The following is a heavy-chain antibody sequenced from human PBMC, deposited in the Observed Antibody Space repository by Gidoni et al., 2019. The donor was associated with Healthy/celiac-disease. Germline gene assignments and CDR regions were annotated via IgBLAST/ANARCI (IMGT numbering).Heavy chain of an antibody. CDR3: ARAYSGYGDDY. D-gene: IGHD5-12*01. J-gene: IGHJ4*02. V-gene: IGHV1-18*01. CDR2: ISAYTGDP. CDR1: GYTFTRYG. Sequence: QVQLVQSGAEVKKPGASGTVSCKASGYTFTRYGSGCVRPAPGQGREWMGWISAYTGDPNYAQKLQGRVTMPTYTSTSTAYMELRSLRSDDTAVYYCARAYSGYGDDYWGQGTLVTVSS.